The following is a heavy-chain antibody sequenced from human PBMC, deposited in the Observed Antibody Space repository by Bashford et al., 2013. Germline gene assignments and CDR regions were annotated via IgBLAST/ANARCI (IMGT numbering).Heavy chain of an antibody. CDR1: GYTFTGYY. Sequence: ASVKVSCKASGYTFTGYYMHWVRQAPGQGLEWMGWINPNSGGTNYAQKFQGWVTMTRDTSISTAYMELSRLRSDDTAVYYCARASYYDFWSGYPYYFDYWGQGTLVTVSS. CDR2: INPNSGGT. J-gene: IGHJ4*02. D-gene: IGHD3-3*01. CDR3: ARASYYDFWSGYPYYFDY. V-gene: IGHV1-2*04.